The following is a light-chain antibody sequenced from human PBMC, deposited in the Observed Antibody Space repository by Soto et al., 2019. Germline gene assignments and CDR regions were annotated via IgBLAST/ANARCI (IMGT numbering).Light chain of an antibody. CDR3: SSYAASNNFYFV. CDR2: DVT. J-gene: IGLJ3*02. Sequence: SVLTQPASVSGSPGQSITISCTGTSSDVGAYNFVSWYQQHPGKAPKLMIYDVTNRPSGVPNRFSGSKSANTASLTVSGLQAEDEADYYCSSYAASNNFYFVFGGGTKVTVL. CDR1: SSDVGAYNF. V-gene: IGLV2-8*01.